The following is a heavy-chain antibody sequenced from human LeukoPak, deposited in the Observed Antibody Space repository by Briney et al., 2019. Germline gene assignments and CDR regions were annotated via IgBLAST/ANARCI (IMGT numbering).Heavy chain of an antibody. J-gene: IGHJ4*02. CDR2: ISYDGSNK. D-gene: IGHD6-19*01. CDR3: ARASGWYIYYFDY. Sequence: PGGSLRLSCATSGFTFSSYAMHWVRQAPGKGLEWVAVISYDGSNKYYADSVKGRFTISRDNSKNTLYLQMNSLRAEDTVVYYCARASGWYIYYFDYWGQGTLVTVSS. CDR1: GFTFSSYA. V-gene: IGHV3-30-3*01.